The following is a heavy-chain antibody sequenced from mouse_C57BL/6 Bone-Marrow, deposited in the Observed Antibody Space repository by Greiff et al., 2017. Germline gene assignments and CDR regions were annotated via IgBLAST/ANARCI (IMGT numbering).Heavy chain of an antibody. CDR2: ISSGGSYT. V-gene: IGHV5-6*01. J-gene: IGHJ4*01. D-gene: IGHD1-1*01. Sequence: EVKLMESGGDLVKPGGSLKLSCAASGFTFSSYGMSWVRQTPDKRLEWVATISSGGSYTYYPDSVKGRFTISRDNAKNTLYLQMSSLKSEDTAMYYCASPYYYYGSSYYAMDYWGQGTSVTVSS. CDR3: ASPYYYYGSSYYAMDY. CDR1: GFTFSSYG.